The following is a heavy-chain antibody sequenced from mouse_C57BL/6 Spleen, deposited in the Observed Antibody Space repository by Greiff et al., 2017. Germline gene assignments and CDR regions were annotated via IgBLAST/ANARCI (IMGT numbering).Heavy chain of an antibody. D-gene: IGHD1-1*01. J-gene: IGHJ2*01. CDR3: ARHEDPIYYYGSSYFDY. CDR2: FYPGSGSI. V-gene: IGHV1-62-2*01. CDR1: GYTFTEYT. Sequence: ESGAELVKPGASVKLSCKASGYTFTEYTIHWVKQRSGQGLEWIGWFYPGSGSIKYNEKFKDKATLTADKSSSTVYMELSRLTSEDSAVYFCARHEDPIYYYGSSYFDYWGQGTTRTVSS.